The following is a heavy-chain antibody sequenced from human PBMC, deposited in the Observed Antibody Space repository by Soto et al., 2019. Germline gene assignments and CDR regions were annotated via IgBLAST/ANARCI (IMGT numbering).Heavy chain of an antibody. CDR1: GLNFRDYG. D-gene: IGHD3-3*01. V-gene: IGHV3-33*04. J-gene: IGHJ4*02. CDR2: ISYDSSEI. Sequence: GGSQRVSCAAAGLNFRDYGRHWVRQATGKGLEWVAFISYDSSEIFYADALKGRFSVSRDNPKNTLFLHMNSPRADDTAVYYCAIARVADSSLDHXXQGTLVTXSS. CDR3: AIARVADSSLDH.